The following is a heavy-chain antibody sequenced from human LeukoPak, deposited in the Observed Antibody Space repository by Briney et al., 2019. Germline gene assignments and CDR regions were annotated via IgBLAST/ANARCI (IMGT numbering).Heavy chain of an antibody. CDR1: GFTFSSYG. V-gene: IGHV3-30*02. D-gene: IGHD1-26*01. CDR2: IRYDGSNK. CDR3: ARPIVGASAIDY. J-gene: IGHJ4*02. Sequence: GGSLGLSCAASGFTFSSYGMHWVRQAPGKGLEWVAFIRYDGSNKYYADSVKGRFTISRDNSKNTLYLQMNSLRAEDTAVYYCARPIVGASAIDYWGQGTLVTVSS.